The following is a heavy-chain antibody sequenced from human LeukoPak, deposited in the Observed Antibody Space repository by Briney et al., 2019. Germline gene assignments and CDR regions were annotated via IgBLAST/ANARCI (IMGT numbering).Heavy chain of an antibody. V-gene: IGHV1-69*02. Sequence: SVKVSCKASGGTFSSYTISWVRQAPGQGVEWMGRIIPILGIANYAQKFQGRVTITADKSTSTAYMELSSLRSEDTAVYYCARHVDTAMIIWDHNYYYYGMDVWGQGTTVTVSS. J-gene: IGHJ6*02. CDR3: ARHVDTAMIIWDHNYYYYGMDV. D-gene: IGHD5-18*01. CDR2: IIPILGIA. CDR1: GGTFSSYT.